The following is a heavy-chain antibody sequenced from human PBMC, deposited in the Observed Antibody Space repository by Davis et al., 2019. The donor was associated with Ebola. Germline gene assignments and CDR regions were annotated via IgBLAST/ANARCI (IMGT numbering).Heavy chain of an antibody. CDR3: AKDRNNDYVLEF. D-gene: IGHD4-17*01. CDR2: VSDIGDKE. V-gene: IGHV3-30*18. Sequence: PGGSLRLSCVVSGFTFSDSAMHWVRQSPGKGLEWVAVVSDIGDKEYYADSVKGRFTISRDNSKNTLFLHMSSLRAEDTALYLCAKDRNNDYVLEFWGQGTLVTVSS. CDR1: GFTFSDSA. J-gene: IGHJ4*02.